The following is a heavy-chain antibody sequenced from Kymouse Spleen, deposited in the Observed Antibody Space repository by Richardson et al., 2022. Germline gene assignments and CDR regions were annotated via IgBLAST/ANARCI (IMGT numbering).Heavy chain of an antibody. V-gene: IGHV3-23*04. D-gene: IGHD5-12*01. CDR2: ISGSGGST. J-gene: IGHJ4*02. Sequence: EVQLVESGGGLVQPGGSLRLSCAASGFTFSSYAMSWVRQAPGKGLEWVSAISGSGGSTYYADSVKGRFTISRDNSKNTLYLQMNSLRAEDTAVYYCAKDLLRGYSGYDSFDYWGQGTLVTVSS. CDR3: AKDLLRGYSGYDSFDY. CDR1: GFTFSSYA.